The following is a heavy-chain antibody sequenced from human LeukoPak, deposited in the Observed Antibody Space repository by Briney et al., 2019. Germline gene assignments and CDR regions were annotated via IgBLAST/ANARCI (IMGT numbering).Heavy chain of an antibody. CDR2: ISSSSSYI. D-gene: IGHD3-22*01. CDR3: ARKYYYDSSGYYYPRGDAFDI. Sequence: PGGSLRLSCAASGFTFSSYSMNWVRQAPGKGLEWVSSISSSSSYIYYADSVKGRFTISRDNAKNSLYLQMNSLRAEDTAVYYCARKYYYDSSGYYYPRGDAFDIWGQGTMVTVSS. J-gene: IGHJ3*02. V-gene: IGHV3-21*01. CDR1: GFTFSSYS.